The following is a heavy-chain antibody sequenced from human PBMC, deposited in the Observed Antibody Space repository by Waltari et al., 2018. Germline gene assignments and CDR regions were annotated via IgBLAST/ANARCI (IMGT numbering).Heavy chain of an antibody. CDR3: ARSVPVYDSSGYPDY. D-gene: IGHD3-22*01. J-gene: IGHJ4*02. V-gene: IGHV3-48*03. Sequence: EVQLVESGGGLVQPGGSLRLSCAASGFTFSSYEMNWVRQAPGKGLAWVSYISSSGSTIYYADSVKGRFTISRDNAKNSLYLQMNSLRAEDTAVYYCARSVPVYDSSGYPDYWGQGTLVTVSS. CDR2: ISSSGSTI. CDR1: GFTFSSYE.